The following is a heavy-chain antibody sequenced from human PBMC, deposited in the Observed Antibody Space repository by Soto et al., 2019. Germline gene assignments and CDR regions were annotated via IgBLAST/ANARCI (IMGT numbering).Heavy chain of an antibody. CDR1: GYTSTHYY. CDR3: ARDLAAGDH. D-gene: IGHD6-13*01. V-gene: IGHV1-46*01. CDR2: INPASGST. J-gene: IGHJ4*02. Sequence: QVQLVQSGAEVKKPGAAVKLSCRTSGYTSTHYYIHWVRQAPGQGLEWLGIINPASGSTNYAQAFQGRVTLNMDTSTTTVYMDHIGLRADDTATFYCARDLAAGDHWGQGTLVTVSS.